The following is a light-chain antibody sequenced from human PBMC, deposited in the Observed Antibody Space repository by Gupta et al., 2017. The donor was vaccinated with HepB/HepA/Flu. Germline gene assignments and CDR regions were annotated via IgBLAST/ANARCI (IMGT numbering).Light chain of an antibody. J-gene: IGLJ1*01. CDR2: YNR. Sequence: SSVLTQPPSVSVAPGQTARITCGGNNIGSKSVHWYQQKPGQAPVLLISYNRDRPSGIPERFSGSNSENTATLTISRVEAGDEADYYCEVWDSSSEHRVFGTGTKVTVL. V-gene: IGLV3-21*04. CDR1: NIGSKS. CDR3: EVWDSSSEHRV.